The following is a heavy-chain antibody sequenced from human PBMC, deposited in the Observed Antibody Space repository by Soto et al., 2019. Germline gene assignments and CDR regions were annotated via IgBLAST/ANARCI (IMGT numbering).Heavy chain of an antibody. D-gene: IGHD3-10*01. Sequence: ASVKVSCKASGYTFTSYGISWVRQAPGQGLEWMGWISAYNGNTNYAQKLQGRVTMTTDTSTSTAYMELRSLRSDDTAVYYCARDFRVTYYYGSGSYYQFDYWGQGTLVPSPQ. J-gene: IGHJ4*02. CDR1: GYTFTSYG. CDR2: ISAYNGNT. CDR3: ARDFRVTYYYGSGSYYQFDY. V-gene: IGHV1-18*01.